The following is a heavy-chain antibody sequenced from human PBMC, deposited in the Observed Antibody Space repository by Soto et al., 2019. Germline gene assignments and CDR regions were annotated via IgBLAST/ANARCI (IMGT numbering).Heavy chain of an antibody. CDR3: ASSWQQNGMDV. V-gene: IGHV3-74*01. J-gene: IGHJ6*02. D-gene: IGHD6-13*01. CDR1: GFTFSSYW. CDR2: INSDGSST. Sequence: GGSLRLSCAASGFTFSSYWMHWVRQAPGKGLVWVSRINSDGSSTSYADSVRGRFTISRDNAKNTLYLQMNSLRAEDTAVYYCASSWQQNGMDVWGQGTTVTVSS.